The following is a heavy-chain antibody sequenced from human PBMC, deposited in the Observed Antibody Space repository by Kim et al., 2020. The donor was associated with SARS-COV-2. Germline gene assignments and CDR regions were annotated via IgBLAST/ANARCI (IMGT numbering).Heavy chain of an antibody. J-gene: IGHJ4*02. V-gene: IGHV3-74*01. Sequence: STSSPASVRGRVTISRDNAKKQLYLQMNSLRAEDTAVYYCARGGSGSLDYWGQGTLVTVSS. CDR3: ARGGSGSLDY. CDR2: ST. D-gene: IGHD3-16*01.